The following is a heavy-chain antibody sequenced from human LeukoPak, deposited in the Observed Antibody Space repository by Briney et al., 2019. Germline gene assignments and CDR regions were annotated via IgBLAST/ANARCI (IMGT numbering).Heavy chain of an antibody. J-gene: IGHJ6*03. CDR3: TSDSVHYYDSSGYYRYYYMDV. Sequence: WVRQASGKGLEWVGRIRSKANSYATAYAASVKGRFTISRDDSKNTAYLQMNSLKTEDTAVYYSTSDSVHYYDSSGYYRYYYMDVWGKGTTVTVSS. V-gene: IGHV3-73*01. D-gene: IGHD3-22*01. CDR2: IRSKANSYAT.